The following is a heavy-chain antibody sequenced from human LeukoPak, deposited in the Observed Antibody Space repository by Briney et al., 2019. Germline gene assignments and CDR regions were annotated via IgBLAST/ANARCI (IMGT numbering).Heavy chain of an antibody. V-gene: IGHV4-59*08. CDR1: GGSISSYY. D-gene: IGHD4-17*01. J-gene: IGHJ6*02. CDR2: IYYSGST. Sequence: PSETLSLTCTVSGGSISSYYWSWIRQPPGKGLEWIGYIYYSGSTNYNPSLKSRVTISVDTSKNQFSLKLSSVTAADTAVYYCARGYGERYYYYGMDVWGQGTTVTVSS. CDR3: ARGYGERYYYYGMDV.